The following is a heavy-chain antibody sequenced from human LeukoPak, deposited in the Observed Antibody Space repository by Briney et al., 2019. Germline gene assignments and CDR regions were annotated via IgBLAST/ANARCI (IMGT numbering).Heavy chain of an antibody. V-gene: IGHV3-74*01. CDR1: GFTFSSYW. CDR2: IASDGSST. CDR3: ARGRPHGNDY. J-gene: IGHJ4*02. D-gene: IGHD4-23*01. Sequence: GRSLRLSCAASGFTFSSYWMNWVRQAPGKGLVWVSRIASDGSSTTYADSVKGRFSISRDNAKNTLYLQMNSLRVEDTAVYYCARGRPHGNDYWGQGALVTVSS.